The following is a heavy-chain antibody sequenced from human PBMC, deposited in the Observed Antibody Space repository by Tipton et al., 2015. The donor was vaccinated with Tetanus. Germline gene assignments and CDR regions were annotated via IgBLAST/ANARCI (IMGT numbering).Heavy chain of an antibody. J-gene: IGHJ5*02. CDR3: AGGLVRWYEP. V-gene: IGHV4-59*07. Sequence: TLSLTCSVSDGSSRNYYWSWVRQPPGKGLEYIGYILYKGGTNYNPSLKSRVIISADASKNQFSLKLSSVTAADTAVYSCAGGLVRWYEPWGRGTLVSASS. CDR1: DGSSRNYY. CDR2: ILYKGGT. D-gene: IGHD3-10*01.